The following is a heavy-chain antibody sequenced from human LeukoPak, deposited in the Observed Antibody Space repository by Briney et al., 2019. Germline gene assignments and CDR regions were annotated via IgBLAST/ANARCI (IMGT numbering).Heavy chain of an antibody. V-gene: IGHV3-66*01. CDR3: ASLRGMDV. CDR1: GFTVSTNY. CDR2: IFGGGGT. Sequence: GSLRLSYAASGFTVSTNYMSWVRQAPGKGLEWVSVIFGGGGTSYADSVEGRFTVSRDNSKNTLYLQMNSLRAEDTAVYYCASLRGMDVWGQGTTVTVSS. J-gene: IGHJ6*02.